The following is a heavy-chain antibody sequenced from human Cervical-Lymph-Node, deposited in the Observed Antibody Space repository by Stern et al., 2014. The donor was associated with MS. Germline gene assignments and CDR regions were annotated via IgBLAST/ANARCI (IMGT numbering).Heavy chain of an antibody. CDR3: ARESIAAAGAVYYYYGMDV. V-gene: IGHV3-33*01. J-gene: IGHJ6*02. Sequence: VQLVQSGGGVVQPGRSLRLSCAASGFTFSSYGMHWVRQAPGKGLEWVAVIWYDGSNKYYADSVKGRFTISRDNSKNTLYLQMNSLRAEDTAVYHCARESIAAAGAVYYYYGMDVWGQGTTVTVSS. CDR2: IWYDGSNK. CDR1: GFTFSSYG. D-gene: IGHD6-13*01.